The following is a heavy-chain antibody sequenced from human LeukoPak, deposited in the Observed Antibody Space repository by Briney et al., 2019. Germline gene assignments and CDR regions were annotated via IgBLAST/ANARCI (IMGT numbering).Heavy chain of an antibody. Sequence: GASVKVSCKASGYTFTSYDINWVRQATGQGLEWMGWMNPNSGNTGYAQKFQGRVTVTTDTSTSTAYMELRSLRSDDTAVYYCARDGVPAAMHYYYGMDVWGQGTTVTVSS. V-gene: IGHV1-8*01. CDR3: ARDGVPAAMHYYYGMDV. J-gene: IGHJ6*02. CDR1: GYTFTSYD. CDR2: MNPNSGNT. D-gene: IGHD2-2*01.